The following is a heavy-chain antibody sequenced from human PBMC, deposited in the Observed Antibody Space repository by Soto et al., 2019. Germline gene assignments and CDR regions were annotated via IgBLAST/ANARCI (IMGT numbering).Heavy chain of an antibody. J-gene: IGHJ5*02. CDR3: GSVRPSGYVLS. CDR2: VYFSGNT. CDR1: GGSLSSYY. Sequence: SETLSLTCTVSGGSLSSYYWTLIRQSPGKGLEWIWYVYFSGNTNYNPSLKSRVTISIDTSKNQFSLRLASVTAADTAFYYCGSVRPSGYVLSWGQGTLVTVSS. V-gene: IGHV4-59*01. D-gene: IGHD6-25*01.